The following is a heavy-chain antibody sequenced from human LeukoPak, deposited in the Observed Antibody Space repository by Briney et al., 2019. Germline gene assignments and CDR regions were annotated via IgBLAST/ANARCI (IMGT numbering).Heavy chain of an antibody. CDR3: VREWYYDFWSGYLDWFDP. V-gene: IGHV1-69*13. CDR1: GGTFSSYA. D-gene: IGHD3-3*01. J-gene: IGHJ5*02. Sequence: SVRVSCKASGGTFSSYAISWVRQAPGQGLEWMGGIIPIFGTANYAQKFQGRVTITADESTSTAYMELSSLRSEDTAVYCCVREWYYDFWSGYLDWFDPWGQGTLVTVSS. CDR2: IIPIFGTA.